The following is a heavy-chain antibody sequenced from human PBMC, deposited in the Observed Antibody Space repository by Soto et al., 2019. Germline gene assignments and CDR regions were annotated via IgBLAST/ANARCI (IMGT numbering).Heavy chain of an antibody. CDR1: GFTFSSYA. J-gene: IGHJ4*02. CDR2: ISYDGSNK. CDR3: ASAQTMDFDWLCDY. V-gene: IGHV3-30-3*01. D-gene: IGHD3-9*01. Sequence: ESGGGVVQPGRSLRLSCAASGFTFSSYAMHWVRQAPGKGLEWVAVISYDGSNKYYADSVKGRFTISRDNSKNTLYLQMNSLRAEDTAVYYCASAQTMDFDWLCDYWGQGTLVTVSS.